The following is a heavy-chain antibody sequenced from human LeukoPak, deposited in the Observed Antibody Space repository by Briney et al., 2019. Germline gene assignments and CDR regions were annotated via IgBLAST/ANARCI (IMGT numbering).Heavy chain of an antibody. CDR3: AKDWYSSSWYYFDY. CDR1: GFTFSSYS. V-gene: IGHV3-48*04. Sequence: GGSLRLSCAASGFTFSSYSMNWVRQAPGKGLEWVSYISSSSSTIYYADSVKGRFTISRDNAKNSLYLQMNSLRAEDTALYYCAKDWYSSSWYYFDYWGQGTLVTVSS. J-gene: IGHJ4*02. CDR2: ISSSSSTI. D-gene: IGHD6-13*01.